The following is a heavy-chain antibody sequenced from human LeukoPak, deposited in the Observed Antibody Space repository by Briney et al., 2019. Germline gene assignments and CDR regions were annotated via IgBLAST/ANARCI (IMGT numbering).Heavy chain of an antibody. Sequence: ASVKVSCKASGGTFISYAISWVRQAPGQGLEWMGGIIPIFGTANYAQKFQGRVTITADESTSTAYMELSSLRSEDTAVYYCARLQYFDWLSNWFDPWGQGTLVTVSS. J-gene: IGHJ5*02. CDR1: GGTFISYA. CDR3: ARLQYFDWLSNWFDP. D-gene: IGHD3-9*01. CDR2: IIPIFGTA. V-gene: IGHV1-69*13.